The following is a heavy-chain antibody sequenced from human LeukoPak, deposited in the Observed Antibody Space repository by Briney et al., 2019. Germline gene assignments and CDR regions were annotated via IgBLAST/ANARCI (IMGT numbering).Heavy chain of an antibody. CDR3: ARALGIVATIDY. J-gene: IGHJ4*02. V-gene: IGHV1-46*01. D-gene: IGHD5-12*01. CDR2: INPSGGST. CDR1: GYTFSSYY. Sequence: ASVKVSCKASGYTFSSYYMHWVRQAPGQGLEWMGIINPSGGSTNYAQQFQGRVTMTRDTSTSTVYMELGSLRSDDTAVYYCARALGIVATIDYWGRGTLVTVSS.